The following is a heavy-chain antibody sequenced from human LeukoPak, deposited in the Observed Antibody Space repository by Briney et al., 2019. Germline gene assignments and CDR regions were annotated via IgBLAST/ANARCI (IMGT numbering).Heavy chain of an antibody. CDR3: AKDQKGWVPAAINWFDP. V-gene: IGHV3-23*01. D-gene: IGHD2-2*01. Sequence: PGGSLRLSCAASGFTFSSYAMTWVRQAPGKGLEWVSAISGSGGSTYYADSVKGRFTISRDHSKNTLYLQMNSLRAEDTAVYYCAKDQKGWVPAAINWFDPWGQGTLVTVSS. CDR2: ISGSGGST. CDR1: GFTFSSYA. J-gene: IGHJ5*02.